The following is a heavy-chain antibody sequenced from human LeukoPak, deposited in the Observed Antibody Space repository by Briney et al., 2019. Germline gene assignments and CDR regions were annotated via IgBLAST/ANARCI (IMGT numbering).Heavy chain of an antibody. CDR3: ARVSGSDLFFDY. V-gene: IGHV4-38-2*02. CDR1: GYSISSGYY. Sequence: SETLSLTCTVSGYSISSGYYWGWIRQPPGKGLEWIGSIYHSGSTYYNPSLKSRVTISVDTSKNQFSLKLSSVTAADTAVYYCARVSGSDLFFDYWGQGTLVTVSS. CDR2: IYHSGST. J-gene: IGHJ4*02. D-gene: IGHD2-21*01.